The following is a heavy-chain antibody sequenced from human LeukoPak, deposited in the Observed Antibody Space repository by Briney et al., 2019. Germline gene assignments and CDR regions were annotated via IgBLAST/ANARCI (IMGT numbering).Heavy chain of an antibody. CDR3: ASGGVTAAGAFDY. CDR1: GYTFTAYY. D-gene: IGHD6-13*01. V-gene: IGHV1-2*02. Sequence: ASVKVSCTASGYTFTAYYMHWVRQAPGQGLEWIGWINSNSGGTNYAQKFQGRVTMTRDTSITTAYMELSRLRSDDTAVYYCASGGVTAAGAFDYWGQGTLVTVSS. CDR2: INSNSGGT. J-gene: IGHJ4*02.